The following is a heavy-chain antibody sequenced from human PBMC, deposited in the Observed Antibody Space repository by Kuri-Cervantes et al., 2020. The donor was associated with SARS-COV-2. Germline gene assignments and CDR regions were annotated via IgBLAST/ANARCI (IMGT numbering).Heavy chain of an antibody. J-gene: IGHJ4*02. CDR2: IIPIFGTA. V-gene: IGHV1-69*06. CDR3: ARSAHSSYYFDY. CDR1: GGTFSSYT. Sequence: SVKVSCKASGGTFSSYTISWVRQAPGQGLEWMGGIIPIFGTANYAQKFQGRVTITADKSTSTAYMELSSLRSEDTAVYYCARSAHSSYYFDYWGEGTLVTVSS. D-gene: IGHD3-16*02.